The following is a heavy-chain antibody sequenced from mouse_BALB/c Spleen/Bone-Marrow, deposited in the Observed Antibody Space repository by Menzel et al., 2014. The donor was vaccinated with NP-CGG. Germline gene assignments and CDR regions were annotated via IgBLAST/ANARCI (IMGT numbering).Heavy chain of an antibody. V-gene: IGHV1S81*02. Sequence: VQLQQSGAELVKPGASVKLSCKASGYTFTSYWMHWVKQRPGQGLEWIGEINPSNGRSNYSEKFKSKATLNVDKSSNTAYMQLSSLTSEDSAVYYCARSATWFAYWGQGTLVTVSA. CDR3: ARSATWFAY. CDR2: INPSNGRS. CDR1: GYTFTSYW. J-gene: IGHJ3*01. D-gene: IGHD1-2*01.